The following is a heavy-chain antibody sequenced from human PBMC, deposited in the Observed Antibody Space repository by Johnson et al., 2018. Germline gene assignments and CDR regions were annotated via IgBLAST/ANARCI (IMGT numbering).Heavy chain of an antibody. CDR1: GVSLSLHQ. D-gene: IGHD2-2*02. J-gene: IGHJ3*02. V-gene: IGHV4-59*11. CDR3: GRESFSIPGGNDGFDI. Sequence: QVQLQESGPGLVKPSETLSLICTVSGVSLSLHQWNWIRQPPGKGLEWIGVIYESGGTNYNPSLNSQVTISLGASTNKFSLKLISVTPSATSVYYFGRESFSIPGGNDGFDIWGTGTMVIFSS. CDR2: IYESGGT.